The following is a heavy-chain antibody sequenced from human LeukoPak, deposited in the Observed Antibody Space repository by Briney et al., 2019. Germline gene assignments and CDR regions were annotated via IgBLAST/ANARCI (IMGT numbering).Heavy chain of an antibody. D-gene: IGHD3-3*01. CDR2: IYHSGST. V-gene: IGHV4-30-2*01. CDR1: GGSISSGGYS. J-gene: IGHJ4*02. CDR3: ARATIRRVTIFGVVKGAFDY. Sequence: KPSQTLSLTCAVSGGSISSGGYSWSWIRQPPGKGLEWIGYIYHSGSTYYNPSLKSRVTISVDRSKNQFSLKLSSVTAADTAMYYCARATIRRVTIFGVVKGAFDYWGQGTLVTISS.